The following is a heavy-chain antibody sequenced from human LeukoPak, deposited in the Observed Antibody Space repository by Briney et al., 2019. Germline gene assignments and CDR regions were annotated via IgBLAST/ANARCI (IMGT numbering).Heavy chain of an antibody. CDR2: IYPGDSDI. CDR1: GYSFITYW. J-gene: IGHJ4*02. Sequence: GESLKISCKVSGYSFITYWIGWVRQMPGKGLEWMGIIYPGDSDIRYSPSFQGQVTIPADKSISTAYLQWSSLKASDTAIYYCARASGDGRFDYWGQGTLVTVSS. CDR3: ARASGDGRFDY. V-gene: IGHV5-51*01. D-gene: IGHD4-17*01.